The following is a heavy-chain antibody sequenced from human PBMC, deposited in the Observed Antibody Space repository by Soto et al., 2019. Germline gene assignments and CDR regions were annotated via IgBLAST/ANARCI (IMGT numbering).Heavy chain of an antibody. D-gene: IGHD2-21*02. J-gene: IGHJ1*01. V-gene: IGHV3-30*18. Sequence: PGGSLRLSGAASGFTFSSYGMHWVRQAPGKGLEWVAVISYDEVNKYYADSVKGRFTISRDNSKNTLYLQMNSLGPEDTALYYCAKGVVVTATYFHHWGQGTLVTVSS. CDR2: ISYDEVNK. CDR1: GFTFSSYG. CDR3: AKGVVVTATYFHH.